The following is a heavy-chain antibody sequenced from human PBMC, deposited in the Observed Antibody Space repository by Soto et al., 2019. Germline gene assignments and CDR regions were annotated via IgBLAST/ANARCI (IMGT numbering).Heavy chain of an antibody. CDR1: GGSISSYY. V-gene: IGHV4-59*01. Sequence: SETLSLTCTVSGGSISSYYWSWIRQPLGKGLEWIGYIYYSGSTNYNPSLKSRVTISVDTSKNQFSLKLSSVTAADTAMYYCARADSSGYDYYYYYMDVWGKGTTVTVSS. J-gene: IGHJ6*03. CDR3: ARADSSGYDYYYYYMDV. CDR2: IYYSGST. D-gene: IGHD5-12*01.